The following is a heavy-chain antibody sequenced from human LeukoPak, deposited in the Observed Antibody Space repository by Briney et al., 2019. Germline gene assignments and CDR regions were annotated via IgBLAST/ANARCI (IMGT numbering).Heavy chain of an antibody. CDR2: IYPGDSDT. J-gene: IGHJ2*01. V-gene: IGHV5-51*01. CDR1: GYSFTTYW. CDR3: ARRVVNNRNWYFNL. D-gene: IGHD4-23*01. Sequence: KVSCKGSGYSFTTYWIGWVRQMPGKGLEWMGIIYPGDSDTRYSPSFQGQVTISADKSISTAYLQWSSLKASDTAMYYCARRVVNNRNWYFNLWGRGTLVTVSS.